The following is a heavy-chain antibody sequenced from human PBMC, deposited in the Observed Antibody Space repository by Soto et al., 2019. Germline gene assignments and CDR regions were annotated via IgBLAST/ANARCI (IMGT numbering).Heavy chain of an antibody. J-gene: IGHJ3*02. V-gene: IGHV3-73*02. CDR3: TPDRWELNAFDI. Sequence: EVQLVESGGGLVQPGGSLKLSCAASAFTFSGSAIHWVRQASGKGLEWVGRIRSKANSHATAYAVSVKGRFTISRDDLKNTAYLQINSLKTDDTAVYYCTPDRWELNAFDIWGQGTMVTVSS. CDR1: AFTFSGSA. CDR2: IRSKANSHAT. D-gene: IGHD1-26*01.